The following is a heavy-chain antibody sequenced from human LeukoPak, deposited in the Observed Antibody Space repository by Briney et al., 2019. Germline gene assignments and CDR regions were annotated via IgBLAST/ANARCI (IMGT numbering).Heavy chain of an antibody. Sequence: SETLSLTCSVSGASIGSYYWSWIRQSAGKGLEWIGRIYSSGNINYNPSLKSRVTMSVDTSRNQLSLKLSSVTAADTAMYYCARDYDKAFDSWGQGTLVTVSS. CDR3: ARDYDKAFDS. D-gene: IGHD3-9*01. CDR2: IYSSGNI. V-gene: IGHV4-4*07. J-gene: IGHJ4*02. CDR1: GASIGSYY.